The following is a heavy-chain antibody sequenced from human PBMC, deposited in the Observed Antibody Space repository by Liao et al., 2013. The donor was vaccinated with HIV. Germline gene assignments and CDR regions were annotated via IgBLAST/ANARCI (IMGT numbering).Heavy chain of an antibody. CDR2: IDRNGST. J-gene: IGHJ6*03. D-gene: IGHD3-10*01. Sequence: QVRLQQWGAGLLKPSETLSLTCAVSGGSFSEDYWSWIRQSPDKRLEWIGDIDRNGSTSYNPSLESRVTIWIDTSKNQFFLKLTSLTAADTAVYYCAREIERITMVRGVNYYYYMDVWGKGTTVTVSS. CDR3: AREIERITMVRGVNYYYYMDV. CDR1: GGSFSEDY. V-gene: IGHV4-34*01.